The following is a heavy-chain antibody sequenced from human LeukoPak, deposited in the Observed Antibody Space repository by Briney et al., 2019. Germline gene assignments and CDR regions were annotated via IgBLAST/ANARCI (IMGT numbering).Heavy chain of an antibody. Sequence: PGGSLRLSCAASGFTFSSYSMNWVRQAPGKGLEWVSSISSSSSYIYYADSVKGRFTISRDNAKNSLYLQMNSLRAEDTAVYYCARDSPDYYDSSGYHDYWGQGTLVTVSS. V-gene: IGHV3-21*01. CDR2: ISSSSSYI. CDR3: ARDSPDYYDSSGYHDY. D-gene: IGHD3-22*01. J-gene: IGHJ4*02. CDR1: GFTFSSYS.